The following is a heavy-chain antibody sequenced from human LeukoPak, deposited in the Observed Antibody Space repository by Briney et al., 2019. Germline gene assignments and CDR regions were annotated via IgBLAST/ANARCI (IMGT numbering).Heavy chain of an antibody. D-gene: IGHD2-2*01. CDR2: IIPIFGTA. Sequence: ASVKVSCKXSGGTFSSYAISWVRQAPGQGLEWMGWIIPIFGTANYAQKFQGRVTITADESTSTAYMELSSLRSEDTAVYYCARILHDIVVVPAAPGGWFDPWGQGTLVTVSS. V-gene: IGHV1-69*13. CDR3: ARILHDIVVVPAAPGGWFDP. J-gene: IGHJ5*02. CDR1: GGTFSSYA.